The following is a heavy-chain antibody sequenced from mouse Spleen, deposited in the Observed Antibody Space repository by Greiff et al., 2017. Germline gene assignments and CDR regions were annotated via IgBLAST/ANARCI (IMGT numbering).Heavy chain of an antibody. D-gene: IGHD2-3*01. V-gene: IGHV1-7*01. CDR1: GYTFTSYW. CDR3: ARSVDGSMFAY. J-gene: IGHJ3*01. CDR2: INPSTGYT. Sequence: VQLVESGAELAKPGASVKMSCKASGYTFTSYWMHWVKQRPGQGLEWIGYINPSTGYTEYNQKFKDKATLTADKSSSTAYMQLNSLTSEDSAVYYCARSVDGSMFAYWGQGTLVTVSA.